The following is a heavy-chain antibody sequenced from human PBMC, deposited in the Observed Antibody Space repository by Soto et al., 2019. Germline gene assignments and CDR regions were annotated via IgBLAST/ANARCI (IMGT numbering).Heavy chain of an antibody. CDR1: GFTFSSHW. CDR3: IRGGRGWNGIDY. Sequence: EVQLVESGGGLVQPGGSLRVSCAASGFTFSSHWIHWVRQGPGKGLMSVSRIDGDGRNTDYADSVKGRFTISRDNAKNTVYLQMSSLRAEDTGVYYCIRGGRGWNGIDYWGQGALVTVSS. D-gene: IGHD6-19*01. V-gene: IGHV3-74*01. J-gene: IGHJ4*02. CDR2: IDGDGRNT.